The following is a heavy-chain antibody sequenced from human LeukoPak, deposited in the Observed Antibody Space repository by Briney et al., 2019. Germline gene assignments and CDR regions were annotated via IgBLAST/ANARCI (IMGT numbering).Heavy chain of an antibody. D-gene: IGHD3-10*01. CDR1: GYTFTSYG. Sequence: ASVKVSCKASGYTFTSYGISWVRQAPGQGLEWMGWISAYNGNTNYAQKLQGRVTMTTDTSTSTAYMELRSLRSDDTAVYYCAGEVTMVRGFRPSYYYYGMDVWGKGTTVTVSS. CDR3: AGEVTMVRGFRPSYYYYGMDV. J-gene: IGHJ6*04. V-gene: IGHV1-18*04. CDR2: ISAYNGNT.